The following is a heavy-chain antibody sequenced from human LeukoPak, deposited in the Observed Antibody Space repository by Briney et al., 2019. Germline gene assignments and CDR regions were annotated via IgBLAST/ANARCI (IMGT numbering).Heavy chain of an antibody. D-gene: IGHD2/OR15-2a*01. Sequence: PKASVKVSCKASGYTFTSYGISWVRQAPGQGLEWMGWISAYNGNTNYAQKLQGRVTMTTDTSTSTAYMELRSLRSDDTAVYYCARHGEHYLIPYYYYYMDVWGKGTTVTVSS. V-gene: IGHV1-18*01. J-gene: IGHJ6*03. CDR1: GYTFTSYG. CDR3: ARHGEHYLIPYYYYYMDV. CDR2: ISAYNGNT.